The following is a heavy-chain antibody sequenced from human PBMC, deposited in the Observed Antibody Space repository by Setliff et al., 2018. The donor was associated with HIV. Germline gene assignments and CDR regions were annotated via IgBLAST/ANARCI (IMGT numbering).Heavy chain of an antibody. V-gene: IGHV1-46*01. CDR2: IIPKDGGT. CDR1: GGTFSSYA. D-gene: IGHD3-10*01. Sequence: ASVKVSCKASGGTFSSYAISWVRQAPGQGLEWMGIIIPKDGGTRYAQKFQGRVTMTRDTSTRTAYMELSSLRSEDTAVYYCARTVIGYYYYGMDVWGQGTLVTVSS. J-gene: IGHJ6*02. CDR3: ARTVIGYYYYGMDV.